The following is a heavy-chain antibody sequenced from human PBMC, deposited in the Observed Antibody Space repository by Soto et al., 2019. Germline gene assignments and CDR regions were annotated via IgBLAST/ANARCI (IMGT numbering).Heavy chain of an antibody. J-gene: IGHJ4*02. CDR3: AKVFLHYYFWSGPCDY. CDR2: ISGSGGST. CDR1: GFTFSSYA. Sequence: EVQLLESGGGLVQPGGSLRLSCAASGFTFSSYAMSWVRQAPGKGLEWVSAISGSGGSTYYADSVKGRFTISRDNSKNTLYLQMNSLRAEDTAVYYCAKVFLHYYFWSGPCDYWGQGTLVTVSS. D-gene: IGHD3-3*01. V-gene: IGHV3-23*01.